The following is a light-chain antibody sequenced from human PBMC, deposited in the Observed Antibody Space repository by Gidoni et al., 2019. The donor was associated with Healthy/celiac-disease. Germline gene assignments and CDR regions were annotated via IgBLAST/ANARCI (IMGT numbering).Light chain of an antibody. J-gene: IGKJ4*01. CDR3: QQYDNLPLT. CDR1: QDISNY. Sequence: DIQMTQSPSSLSASVGDRVTITCQASQDISNYVNWYQQKPGKATKLLIYDASNLETGVPSRFSGSGSGTYFTFTISSLQPEDIATYYCQQYDNLPLTFGGGTKVEIK. CDR2: DAS. V-gene: IGKV1-33*01.